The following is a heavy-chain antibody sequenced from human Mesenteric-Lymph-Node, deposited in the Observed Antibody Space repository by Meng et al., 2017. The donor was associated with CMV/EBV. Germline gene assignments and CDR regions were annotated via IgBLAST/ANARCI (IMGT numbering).Heavy chain of an antibody. V-gene: IGHV3-23*03. D-gene: IGHD3-16*01. J-gene: IGHJ6*02. Sequence: GGSLRLSCAASGLTFSTYAMSWVRQAPGKGLEWVAVIYSGGSSTYYADSVKGRFTISRDTSKNTLYLQMNSLRAEDTAVYYCATFGGVTQRNYYGMDVWGQGTTVTVSS. CDR3: ATFGGVTQRNYYGMDV. CDR2: IYSGGSST. CDR1: GLTFSTYA.